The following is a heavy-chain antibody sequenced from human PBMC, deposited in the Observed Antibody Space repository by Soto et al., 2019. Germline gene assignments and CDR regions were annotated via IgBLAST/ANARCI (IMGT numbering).Heavy chain of an antibody. CDR3: ARGSFSSSSSWFDP. CDR2: IYYTGST. D-gene: IGHD6-6*01. V-gene: IGHV4-31*03. Sequence: SETLSLTCTVSGDSVTSGDYYWSWIRQHPGKDLEWIGYIYYTGSTYYNPSLQTRVTISVDTSKNQFSLKLSSVTAADTAVYYCARGSFSSSSSWFDPWGQGTLVTVSS. J-gene: IGHJ5*02. CDR1: GDSVTSGDYY.